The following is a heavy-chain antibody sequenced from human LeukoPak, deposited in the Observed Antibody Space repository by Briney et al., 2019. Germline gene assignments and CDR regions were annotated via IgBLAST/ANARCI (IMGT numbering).Heavy chain of an antibody. CDR1: GYSFTNYW. Sequence: GESLKISFQGSGYSFTNYWIGWVRQMPGKGLEWMGIINPGDSDTRYSPSFQGQVTISADKSISTAYLQWSSLKASDTAMYYCARRGGSGSRLRNNWFDPWGQGTLVTVSS. CDR2: INPGDSDT. CDR3: ARRGGSGSRLRNNWFDP. D-gene: IGHD3-10*01. V-gene: IGHV5-51*01. J-gene: IGHJ5*02.